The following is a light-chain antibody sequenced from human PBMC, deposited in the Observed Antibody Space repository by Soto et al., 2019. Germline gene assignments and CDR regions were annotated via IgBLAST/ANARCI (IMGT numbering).Light chain of an antibody. CDR2: DVS. CDR3: CSYAGNSLWV. Sequence: QSALTQPRSVSGSPGQSVTISCTGTSSNVGAYNYVSWYQQYPGKGPRLMIYDVSKWPSGVPDRFSGSKSGNTAPLTISGLQAEDEADYYCCSYAGNSLWVFGGGTKLTVL. CDR1: SSNVGAYNY. V-gene: IGLV2-11*01. J-gene: IGLJ3*02.